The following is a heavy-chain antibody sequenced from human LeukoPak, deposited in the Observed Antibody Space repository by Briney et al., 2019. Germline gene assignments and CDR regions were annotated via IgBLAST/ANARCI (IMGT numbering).Heavy chain of an antibody. J-gene: IGHJ4*02. CDR1: GYTFTRYY. CDR2: INPSDGVI. Sequence: ASVKVSCKASGYTFTRYYMHWVRQAPGQGLEWMGIINPSDGVIDYAQKFQDRVTMTRDTSTSTVYMELSSLRSEDTAVYYCARRGSGSYVLDYWGQGTLVSVSS. CDR3: ARRGSGSYVLDY. V-gene: IGHV1-46*01. D-gene: IGHD3-10*01.